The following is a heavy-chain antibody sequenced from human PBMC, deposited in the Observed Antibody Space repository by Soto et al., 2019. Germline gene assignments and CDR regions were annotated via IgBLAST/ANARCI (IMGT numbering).Heavy chain of an antibody. V-gene: IGHV3-21*01. D-gene: IGHD3-22*01. CDR2: ISRSISYI. J-gene: IGHJ4*02. Sequence: EVQLVESGGGRVKPGGSLRLSCAASGFTFSGYSRTWVRRAPGKGLEGVSSISRSISYIYYADSVKGRLPISRENAKNSLYLQMNSLRAEDRAVYYCARASYYYDGSGHHGYWGQGTLVTVSS. CDR3: ARASYYYDGSGHHGY. CDR1: GFTFSGYS.